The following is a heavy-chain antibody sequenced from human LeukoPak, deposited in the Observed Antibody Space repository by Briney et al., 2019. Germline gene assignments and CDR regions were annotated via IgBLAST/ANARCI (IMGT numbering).Heavy chain of an antibody. CDR1: GFTFSSYA. CDR3: ARDPENYGDSDY. J-gene: IGHJ4*02. D-gene: IGHD4-17*01. CDR2: ISYDGSNK. Sequence: GGSLRLSCAASGFTFSSYAMHWVRQAPGKGLEWVAVISYDGSNKYYADSVKGRFTISRDNSKNTLYLQMNSLRAEDTAVYYCARDPENYGDSDYWGQGTLVTVSS. V-gene: IGHV3-30-3*01.